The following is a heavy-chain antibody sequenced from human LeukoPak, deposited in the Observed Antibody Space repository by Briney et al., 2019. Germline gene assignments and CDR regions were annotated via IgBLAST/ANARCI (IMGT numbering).Heavy chain of an antibody. CDR2: TYYRSKWYN. D-gene: IGHD3-10*01. V-gene: IGHV6-1*01. Sequence: SQTLSLTCAISGDSVSSNSAAWNWIRQSPSRRLEWLGRTYYRSKWYNDYAVSVKSRITINPDTSKNQFSLQLNSVTPEDTAVYYCARASEVRGVIPLYFDYWGQGTLVTVSS. CDR3: ARASEVRGVIPLYFDY. J-gene: IGHJ4*02. CDR1: GDSVSSNSAA.